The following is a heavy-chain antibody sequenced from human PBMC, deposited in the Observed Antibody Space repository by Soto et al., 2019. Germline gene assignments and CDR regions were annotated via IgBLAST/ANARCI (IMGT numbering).Heavy chain of an antibody. CDR2: VSFDGSNK. Sequence: QVQLVESGGGVVQPGRSLRLSCAASGFTFSTHAMHWVRQAPGKGLECVAIVSFDGSNKYYADSVKGRFTISRDNSKNTLYLQMSVLTPEDTALYYCARDQTGITTAGGGRIDHWGQGTLVTVSS. V-gene: IGHV3-30-3*01. CDR3: ARDQTGITTAGGGRIDH. D-gene: IGHD6-13*01. J-gene: IGHJ4*02. CDR1: GFTFSTHA.